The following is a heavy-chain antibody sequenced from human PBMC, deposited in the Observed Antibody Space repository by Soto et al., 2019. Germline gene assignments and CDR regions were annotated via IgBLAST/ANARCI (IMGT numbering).Heavy chain of an antibody. CDR1: GYTFTSYA. CDR2: INAGNGNT. CDR3: ARPFYDYIWGRDAFDI. Sequence: QVLLVQSGAEVKKPGASVKVSCKASGYTFTSYAMHWVRQALGQRLEWMGWINAGNGNTKYSQKFQGRVTITRDTSARTAYMELSSLRSEDTAVYYCARPFYDYIWGRDAFDIWGQGTMVTVSS. J-gene: IGHJ3*02. D-gene: IGHD3-16*01. V-gene: IGHV1-3*01.